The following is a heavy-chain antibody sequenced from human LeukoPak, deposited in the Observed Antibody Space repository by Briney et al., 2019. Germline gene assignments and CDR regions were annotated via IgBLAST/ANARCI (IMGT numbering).Heavy chain of an antibody. CDR2: IYYSGST. J-gene: IGHJ4*02. Sequence: PSETLSLTCTVSGGSISSSSYYWGWIRQPPGKGLEWIGSIYYSGSTYYNPSLKSRVTISVDTSKNQFSLKLSSVTAADTAVYCCARRSSLLWFGDQVGLDYWGQGTLVTVSS. V-gene: IGHV4-39*01. CDR1: GGSISSSSYY. D-gene: IGHD3-10*01. CDR3: ARRSSLLWFGDQVGLDY.